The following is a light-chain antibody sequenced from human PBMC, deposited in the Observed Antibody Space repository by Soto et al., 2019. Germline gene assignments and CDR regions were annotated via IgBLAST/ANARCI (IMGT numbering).Light chain of an antibody. CDR3: QQYGDWPPDT. Sequence: DIVMTQSPLSLPVTPGESASISCRSSQSLLHSSGYNYLDWYLQKPGQSPQLLIYDASTRATGVPARFGGSGSGTEFTLTISGLQSEDFAVYYCQQYGDWPPDTFGQGTKVEI. CDR1: QSLLHSSGYNY. CDR2: DAS. J-gene: IGKJ2*01. V-gene: IGKV2-28*01.